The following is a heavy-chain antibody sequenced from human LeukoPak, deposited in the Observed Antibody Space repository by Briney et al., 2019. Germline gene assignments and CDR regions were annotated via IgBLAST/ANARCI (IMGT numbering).Heavy chain of an antibody. Sequence: PSETLSLTCTVSGGSISSGGYYWSWIRQHPGKGLEWIGYIYYSGSTNYNPSLKSRVTISVDTSKNQFSLKLSSVTAADTAVYYCARGPWGYSSGWTDYWGQGTLVTVSS. J-gene: IGHJ4*02. CDR3: ARGPWGYSSGWTDY. V-gene: IGHV4-31*03. CDR2: IYYSGST. D-gene: IGHD6-19*01. CDR1: GGSISSGGYY.